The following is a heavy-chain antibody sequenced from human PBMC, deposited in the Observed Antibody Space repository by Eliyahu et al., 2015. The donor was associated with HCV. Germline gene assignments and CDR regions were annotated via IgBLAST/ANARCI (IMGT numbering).Heavy chain of an antibody. CDR2: IYYSGST. Sequence: QVQLQESGPGLVKPSETLSLTCTVSGGXISSYYWSWXRQPPGXGLEWIGYIYYSGSTNYNPSLKSRVTISVDTSKNQFSLKLSSVTAADTAVYYCARGPNYDLDYYYGMDVWGQGTTVTVSS. D-gene: IGHD3-3*01. V-gene: IGHV4-59*01. CDR3: ARGPNYDLDYYYGMDV. J-gene: IGHJ6*02. CDR1: GGXISSYY.